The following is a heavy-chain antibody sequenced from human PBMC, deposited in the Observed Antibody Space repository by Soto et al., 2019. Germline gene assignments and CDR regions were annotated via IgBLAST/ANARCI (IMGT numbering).Heavy chain of an antibody. CDR3: ARKGAAASYAHYDMDV. CDR2: VYYSGNT. V-gene: IGHV4-59*01. CDR1: GGSISPYY. J-gene: IGHJ6*03. D-gene: IGHD6-13*01. Sequence: QVQLQESGPGLVKPSETLSLTCTVSGGSISPYYWSWIRQPPGKGLEWIGYVYYSGNTNYNPSLERRVTISVDTSRNQFSRNLTSATAADTAVYYCARKGAAASYAHYDMDVWGRGTTVTVSS.